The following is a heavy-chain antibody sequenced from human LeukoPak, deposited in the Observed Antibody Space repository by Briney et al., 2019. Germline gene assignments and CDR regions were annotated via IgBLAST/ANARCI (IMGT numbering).Heavy chain of an antibody. CDR3: ARDPFDY. CDR2: IWYDGSNK. J-gene: IGHJ4*02. Sequence: GGSLRLSCAASGFTFDDYAMHWVRQAPGKGLEWVAVIWYDGSNKYYADSVKGRFTISRDNSKNTLYLQMNSLRAEDTAVYYCARDPFDYWGQGTLVTVSS. V-gene: IGHV3-33*08. CDR1: GFTFDDYA.